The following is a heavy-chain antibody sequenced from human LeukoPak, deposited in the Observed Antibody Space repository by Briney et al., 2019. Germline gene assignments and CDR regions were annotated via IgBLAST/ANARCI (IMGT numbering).Heavy chain of an antibody. CDR2: INHSGST. J-gene: IGHJ4*02. D-gene: IGHD6-19*01. V-gene: IGHV4-34*01. CDR3: ARWYSSGWAFDY. CDR1: GGSLSGYY. Sequence: SETLSLTCAVYGGSLSGYYWSWIRQPPGKGLEWIGEINHSGSTNYNPSLKSRVTISVDTSKNQFSLKLSSVTAADTAVYYCARWYSSGWAFDYWGQGTLVTVSS.